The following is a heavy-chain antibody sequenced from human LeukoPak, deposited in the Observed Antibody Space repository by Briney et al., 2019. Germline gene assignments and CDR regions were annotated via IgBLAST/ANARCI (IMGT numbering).Heavy chain of an antibody. J-gene: IGHJ4*02. CDR2: MNPNSGNA. Sequence: ASVKVSCKASGYTFTSYDINWVRQATGQGLEWMGWMNPNSGNAGYAQKFQGRVTMTRNTSISTAYMELSSLRSEDTAVYYCAILAAAGTEGYYFDYWGQGTLVTVSS. CDR3: AILAAAGTEGYYFDY. CDR1: GYTFTSYD. D-gene: IGHD6-13*01. V-gene: IGHV1-8*01.